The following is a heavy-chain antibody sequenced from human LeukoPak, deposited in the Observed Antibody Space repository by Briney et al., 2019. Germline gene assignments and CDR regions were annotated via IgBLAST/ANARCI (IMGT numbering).Heavy chain of an antibody. CDR2: ISGSGSII. CDR3: AKESAGSYYKDF. V-gene: IGHV3-23*01. Sequence: PGGSLRLSCAASGFTFSSCAMSWVRQAPGKGLEWVSSISGSGSIIYYADSVRGRFTISRDNSKNTLYLQMNSLSAEDTAIYYCAKESAGSYYKDFWGQGTLVTASS. CDR1: GFTFSSCA. J-gene: IGHJ4*02. D-gene: IGHD3-10*01.